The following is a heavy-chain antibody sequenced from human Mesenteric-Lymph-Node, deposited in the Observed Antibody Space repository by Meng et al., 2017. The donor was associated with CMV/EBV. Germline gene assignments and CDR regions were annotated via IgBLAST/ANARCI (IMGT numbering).Heavy chain of an antibody. CDR1: GYSFSGYS. CDR2: ISPNTGDT. CDR3: GRGQQTFDP. J-gene: IGHJ5*02. V-gene: IGHV1-2*06. D-gene: IGHD1-1*01. Sequence: VQRVQSGAEVKKPGARGKVSCKASGYSFSGYSSHWVRQAPGQGLEWMGRISPNTGDTIYEENFQGRVTMTRDTSINTAYMELSSLTSDDTAVYYCGRGQQTFDPWGQGTLVTVSS.